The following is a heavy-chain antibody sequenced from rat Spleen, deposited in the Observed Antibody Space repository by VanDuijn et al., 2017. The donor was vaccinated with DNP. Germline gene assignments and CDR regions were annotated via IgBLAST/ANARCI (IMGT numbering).Heavy chain of an antibody. Sequence: EVQLVESGGGLVQPGRSLKLSCAASGFSFSDYYMAWVRQAPAKGLEWVAYIGSPAYAPYYTDSVKGRFTISRENAKSTLYLQMDSLRSEDTATYYCARPDYWAQGVMVTVSS. CDR3: ARPDY. V-gene: IGHV5-25*01. CDR1: GFSFSDYY. J-gene: IGHJ2*01. CDR2: IGSPAYAP.